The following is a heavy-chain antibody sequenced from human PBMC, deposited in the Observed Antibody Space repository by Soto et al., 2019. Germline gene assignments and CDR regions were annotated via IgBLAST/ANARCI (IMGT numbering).Heavy chain of an antibody. CDR2: IYWDDDK. Sequence: SGPTLVNPTQTLTLTCTFSGFSLTTSGVGVGWIRQPPGKALEWLALIYWDDDKRYSPSLKSRLTITKDTSKNQVVLTMTNMDPVDTRSYYAGHKPERRAYWGLDDWGQGTKVTVSS. J-gene: IGHJ6*02. CDR3: GHKPERRAYWGLDD. CDR1: GFSLTTSGVG. V-gene: IGHV2-5*02. D-gene: IGHD2-21*01.